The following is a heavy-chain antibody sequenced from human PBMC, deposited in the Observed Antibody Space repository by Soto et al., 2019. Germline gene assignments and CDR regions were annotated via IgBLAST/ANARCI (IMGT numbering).Heavy chain of an antibody. Sequence: GESLKISCMGSGYKVSTWHNFTSYWIAWVRQMPGEGLEWLGIIYPGDSDTRYSPSFQGQVTISADKSINSVYLQWSSLKASDTAMYYCARHYSMGDMRSWDYYYGMDVWGQGTTVTVSS. D-gene: IGHD2-21*01. CDR3: ARHYSMGDMRSWDYYYGMDV. CDR1: GYKVSTWHNFTSYW. CDR2: IYPGDSDT. J-gene: IGHJ6*02. V-gene: IGHV5-51*01.